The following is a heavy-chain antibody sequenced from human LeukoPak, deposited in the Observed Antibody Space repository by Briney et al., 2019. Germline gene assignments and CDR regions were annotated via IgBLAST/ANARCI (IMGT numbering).Heavy chain of an antibody. J-gene: IGHJ4*02. CDR3: ARVHSSWAPTTDY. V-gene: IGHV1-2*02. CDR2: INPNSGGT. Sequence: ASVKVSCKASGYTFTGCYMHWVRQAPGQGLEWMGWINPNSGGTNYAQKFQGRVTMTRDTSISTAYMELSRLRSDDTAVYYCARVHSSWAPTTDYWGQGTLVTVSS. CDR1: GYTFTGCY. D-gene: IGHD6-13*01.